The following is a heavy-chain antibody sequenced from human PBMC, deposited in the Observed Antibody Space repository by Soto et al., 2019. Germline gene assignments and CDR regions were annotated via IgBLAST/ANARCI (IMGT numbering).Heavy chain of an antibody. D-gene: IGHD6-19*01. CDR1: GGTFSSYA. CDR2: IIPIFGTA. CDR3: ARDIEQWLVEERVGGSFDP. V-gene: IGHV1-69*01. Sequence: QVQLVQSGAEVKKPGSSVKVSCKASGGTFSSYAISWVRQAPGQGLEWMGGIIPIFGTANYAQKFQGRVTITADESSSTAYMELSSLRSEDTVVYYCARDIEQWLVEERVGGSFDPWGQGTLVTVSS. J-gene: IGHJ5*02.